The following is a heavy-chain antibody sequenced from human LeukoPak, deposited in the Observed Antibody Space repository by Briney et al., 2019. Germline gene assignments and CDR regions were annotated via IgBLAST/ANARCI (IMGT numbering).Heavy chain of an antibody. D-gene: IGHD3-22*01. J-gene: IGHJ4*02. CDR3: AYINWNAVIFVAFDY. CDR1: GYTLTELS. Sequence: ASVKVSCKVSGYTLTELSMHWVRQAPGKGLEWMGGFDPEDGETIYAQKFQGRVTMTEDKSTDTAYMELSSLKSEDTAVYYCAYINWNAVIFVAFDYWGQGTMVTVSS. V-gene: IGHV1-24*01. CDR2: FDPEDGET.